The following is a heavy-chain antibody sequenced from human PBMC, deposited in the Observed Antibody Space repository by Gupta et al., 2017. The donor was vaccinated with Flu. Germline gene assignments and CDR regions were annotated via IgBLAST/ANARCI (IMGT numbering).Heavy chain of an antibody. CDR3: AKVSVAAPNWYDP. Sequence: VRQSAGKGLEWIGEINDSGSPYYNPSLKSRVTISVDTSKNQLSLTLISVTAADTAVYYCAKVSVAAPNWYDPWGQGTLVTVSS. D-gene: IGHD2-15*01. J-gene: IGHJ5*02. V-gene: IGHV4-34*01. CDR2: INDSGSP.